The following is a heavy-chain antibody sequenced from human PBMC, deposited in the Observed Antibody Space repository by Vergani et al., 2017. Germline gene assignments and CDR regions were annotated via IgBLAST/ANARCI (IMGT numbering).Heavy chain of an antibody. V-gene: IGHV1-69*01. CDR2: ITPFFSTA. CDR3: ARDEIAAAGTAGAYDI. D-gene: IGHD6-13*01. J-gene: IGHJ3*02. Sequence: QVHLVQSGAEVKKPGSSVKVSCKASGGTFSSYAINWVRQAPGQGLEWMGGITPFFSTANYAQQFQGRVTITADESTTTVYMELSSLRSEDTAMYYCARDEIAAAGTAGAYDIWGQGTMVTVSS. CDR1: GGTFSSYA.